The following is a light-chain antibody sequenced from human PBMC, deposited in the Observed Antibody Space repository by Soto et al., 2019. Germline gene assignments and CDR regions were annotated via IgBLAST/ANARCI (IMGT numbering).Light chain of an antibody. V-gene: IGKV3-20*01. Sequence: EIVLTQSPGTLSLSPGERATLSCRASQSVTRRYLAWYQQKPGQAPRLLIYGTSSRATDIPARFSGSGSGTDFTLTISRLEPEDFAVYYCQQYGTSSLAFGGGTKVEI. CDR2: GTS. CDR1: QSVTRRY. CDR3: QQYGTSSLA. J-gene: IGKJ4*01.